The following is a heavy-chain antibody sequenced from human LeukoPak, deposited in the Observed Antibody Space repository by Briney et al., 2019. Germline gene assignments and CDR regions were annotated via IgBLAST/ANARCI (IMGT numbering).Heavy chain of an antibody. CDR3: ARGTGPATDAFDI. Sequence: ASVKVSCKASGYTFTGYYMHWVRQAPGQGLEWMGWINPNSGGTNYAQKFQGWVTMTRDTSISTAYMELSRLRSDDTAVYYCARGTGPATDAFDIWGQGTMVTVSS. V-gene: IGHV1-2*04. CDR2: INPNSGGT. CDR1: GYTFTGYY. D-gene: IGHD3-10*01. J-gene: IGHJ3*02.